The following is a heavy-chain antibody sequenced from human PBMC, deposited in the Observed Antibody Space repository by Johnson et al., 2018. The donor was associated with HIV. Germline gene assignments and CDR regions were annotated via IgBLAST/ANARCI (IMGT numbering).Heavy chain of an antibody. J-gene: IGHJ3*02. D-gene: IGHD5-24*01. CDR2: ISRSGSTI. V-gene: IGHV3-11*04. CDR3: ASYGYRPEAAFDI. CDR1: GFIFSDYY. Sequence: QVQLVESGGGLVQPGGSLRLSCAASGFIFSDYYMSWIRQAPGKGLEWVSYISRSGSTITYADSVKGRFTISRANTKNSLYLQMNSLRAEDTAVYYCASYGYRPEAAFDIWGQGTMVTVSS.